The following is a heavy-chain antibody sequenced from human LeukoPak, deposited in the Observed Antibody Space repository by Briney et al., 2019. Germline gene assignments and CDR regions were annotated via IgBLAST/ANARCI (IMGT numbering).Heavy chain of an antibody. D-gene: IGHD4-17*01. CDR1: GYTFTGYY. V-gene: IGHV1-8*02. Sequence: ASVKVSCKASGYTFTGYYMHWVRQATGQGLEWMGWMNPNSGNTGYAQKFQGRVTMTRNTSISTAYMELSSLRSEDTAVYYCARSIDDYGDTWGQGTLVTVSS. CDR2: MNPNSGNT. CDR3: ARSIDDYGDT. J-gene: IGHJ5*02.